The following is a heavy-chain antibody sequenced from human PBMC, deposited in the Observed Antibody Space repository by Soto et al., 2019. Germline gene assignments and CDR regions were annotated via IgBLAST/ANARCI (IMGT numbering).Heavy chain of an antibody. J-gene: IGHJ5*02. CDR3: ARTHYAFWRGPHCFDL. CDR2: IYYSGST. CDR1: GASINSGDYY. Sequence: SETLSLTCTVSGASINSGDYYWSWIRQPPGKGLEWIGHIYYSGSTYYNPSLKSRAGISVDSSKSQVSLKLSSVTAADTAVYYCARTHYAFWRGPHCFDLCGEGTLVIVSS. V-gene: IGHV4-30-4*01. D-gene: IGHD3-3*01.